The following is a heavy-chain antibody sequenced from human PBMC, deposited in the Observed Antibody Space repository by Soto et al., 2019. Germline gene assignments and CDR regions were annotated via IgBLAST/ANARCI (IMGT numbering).Heavy chain of an antibody. Sequence: SETLSLTCTVSGGSISRGGYYWSWIRQHPGKGLEWIGHIYYSGNTYYNPSLKSRVTISVDTSKNQFSLKLSSVTAADTAVYYCARARGITGTIGMDVWGQGTTVTVSS. CDR1: GGSISRGGYY. V-gene: IGHV4-31*03. CDR3: ARARGITGTIGMDV. CDR2: IYYSGNT. D-gene: IGHD1-7*01. J-gene: IGHJ6*02.